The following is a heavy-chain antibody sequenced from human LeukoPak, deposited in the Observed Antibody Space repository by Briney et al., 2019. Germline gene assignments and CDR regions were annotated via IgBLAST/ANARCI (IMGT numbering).Heavy chain of an antibody. V-gene: IGHV4-39*07. Sequence: PSETLSLTCTVSGGSISSSSYYWGWIRQPPGKGLEWIVSIYYSGSTYDTPSLKSRLTISVDTSKNQFSLKLSSVTAADTAVYYCARDYYDSSGHNWFDPWGQGTLVTVS. J-gene: IGHJ5*02. CDR2: IYYSGST. CDR3: ARDYYDSSGHNWFDP. D-gene: IGHD3-22*01. CDR1: GGSISSSSYY.